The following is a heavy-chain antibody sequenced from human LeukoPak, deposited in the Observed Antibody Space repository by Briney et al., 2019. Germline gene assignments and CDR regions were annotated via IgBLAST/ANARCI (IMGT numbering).Heavy chain of an antibody. CDR3: ARELAVAGRYFDY. V-gene: IGHV4-59*01. J-gene: IGHJ4*02. CDR1: GGSISSYY. CDR2: IYYSGST. D-gene: IGHD6-19*01. Sequence: SETLSLTCTVSGGSISSYYWSWIRQPPGKGLEWIGYIYYSGSTNYNPSLKSRVTISVDTSKNQFSLKLSSVTAADTAAYYCARELAVAGRYFDYWGQGTLVTVSS.